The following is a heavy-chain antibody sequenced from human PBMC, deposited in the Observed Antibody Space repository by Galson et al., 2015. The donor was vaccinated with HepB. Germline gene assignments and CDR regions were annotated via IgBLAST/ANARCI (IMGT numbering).Heavy chain of an antibody. J-gene: IGHJ4*02. D-gene: IGHD4-23*01. CDR1: GFTFSSYA. CDR3: ARDPSYGGNSGDY. V-gene: IGHV3-23*01. CDR2: ISGSGGST. Sequence: SLRLSCAASGFTFSSYAMSWVRQAPGKGLEWVSVISGSGGSTYYADSVKGRFTISRDNSKNTLYLQMNSLRAEDTAVYYCARDPSYGGNSGDYWGQGTLVTVSS.